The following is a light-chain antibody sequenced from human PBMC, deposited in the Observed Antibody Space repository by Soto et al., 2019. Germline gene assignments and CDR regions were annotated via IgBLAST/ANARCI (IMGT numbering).Light chain of an antibody. J-gene: IGKJ1*01. Sequence: EIVMTQSPATLSVSPGERATLSCRASQSVSSNLAWYQQKPGQAPRLLIYGASTRATGIPARFSGSGSGTEFTLTISSLQSEDFAVYYCQQYNNWPRWKFGTGTKVDIK. CDR3: QQYNNWPRWK. CDR2: GAS. V-gene: IGKV3-15*01. CDR1: QSVSSN.